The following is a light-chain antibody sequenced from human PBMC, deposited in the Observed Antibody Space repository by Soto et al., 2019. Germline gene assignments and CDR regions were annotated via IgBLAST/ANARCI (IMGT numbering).Light chain of an antibody. CDR1: SSNIGGNS. Sequence: QSGLTLPPSGSAAPGQKVTISCSGSSSNIGGNSVSWYQQLPGTAPKLLIYDDNKRPSGIPDRFSGSKSGTSATLGITGFQTGDEADYYCGSWDSSLSAYVFGTGTKVTVL. V-gene: IGLV1-51*01. CDR3: GSWDSSLSAYV. CDR2: DDN. J-gene: IGLJ1*01.